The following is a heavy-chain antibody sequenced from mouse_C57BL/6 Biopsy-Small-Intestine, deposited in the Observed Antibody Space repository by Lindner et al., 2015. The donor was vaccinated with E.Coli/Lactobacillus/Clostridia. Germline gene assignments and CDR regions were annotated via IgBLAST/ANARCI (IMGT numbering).Heavy chain of an antibody. D-gene: IGHD1-1*01. CDR3: ARELQPVEMIVFYY. CDR2: ISAYYGNT. Sequence: SVKVSCKTSGYTFTTYGISWLRQAPGQGLEWMGWISAYYGNTSYAQNVQGRVTMTRDTSTSTVYMELGSLTPDDTAVYYCARELQPVEMIVFYYWGQGTLVTVSS. CDR1: GYTFTTYG. V-gene: IGHV1-85*01. J-gene: IGHJ4*01.